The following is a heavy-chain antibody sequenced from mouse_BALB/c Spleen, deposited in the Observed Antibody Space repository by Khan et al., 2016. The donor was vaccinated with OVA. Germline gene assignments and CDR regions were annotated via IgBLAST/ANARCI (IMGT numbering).Heavy chain of an antibody. V-gene: IGHV2-6-1*01. CDR3: ARQPYYHYNIMDY. D-gene: IGHD2-10*01. CDR1: GFSLTNYG. J-gene: IGHJ4*01. CDR2: IWSDGST. Sequence: QVQLKESGPGLVAPSQSLSITCTISGFSLTNYGVHWVRQPPGKGLEWLVVIWSDGSTTYNSALISRLTISKDNSKSQVFLKMNSLQTDDTAVYFCARQPYYHYNIMDYWGQEPQSPSPQ.